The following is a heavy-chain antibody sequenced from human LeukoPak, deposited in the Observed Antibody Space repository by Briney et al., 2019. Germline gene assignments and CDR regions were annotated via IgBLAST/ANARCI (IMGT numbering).Heavy chain of an antibody. D-gene: IGHD1-14*01. J-gene: IGHJ4*02. CDR3: ARREPTGDY. CDR1: GGSTSSSSYY. Sequence: SETLSLTCTVSGGSTSSSSYYWGWIRQPPGKGLEWIGSIYYSGSTYYNPSLKSRVTISVDTSKNQFSLKLSSVTAADTAVYYRARREPTGDYWGQGTLVTVSS. V-gene: IGHV4-39*01. CDR2: IYYSGST.